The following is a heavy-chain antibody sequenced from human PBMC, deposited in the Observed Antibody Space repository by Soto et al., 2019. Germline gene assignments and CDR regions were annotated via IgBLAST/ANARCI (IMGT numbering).Heavy chain of an antibody. Sequence: GGSLRLSCAASGFTFSDHYMEWVRQAPGKGLEWVGRSRNKANSYTTEYAASVKGRFTISRDDSKSSLYLQMNSLKTEDTAVYYCARSSYYDSSSYYIDYWGQGTLVTVSS. V-gene: IGHV3-72*01. CDR3: ARSSYYDSSSYYIDY. CDR1: GFTFSDHY. J-gene: IGHJ4*02. CDR2: SRNKANSYTT. D-gene: IGHD3-22*01.